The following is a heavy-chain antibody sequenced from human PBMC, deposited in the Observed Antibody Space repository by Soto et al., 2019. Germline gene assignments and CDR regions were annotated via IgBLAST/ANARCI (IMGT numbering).Heavy chain of an antibody. D-gene: IGHD2-2*01. CDR2: IYYSGST. Sequence: SETLSLTCTVSGGSISSGGYYWSWIRQHPGKGLEWIGYIYYSGSTYYNPSLKSRVTISVDTSKNQFSLKLSSVTAADTAVYFCASDASSSWFDPWGQGTLVPVSS. J-gene: IGHJ5*02. V-gene: IGHV4-31*03. CDR1: GGSISSGGYY. CDR3: ASDASSSWFDP.